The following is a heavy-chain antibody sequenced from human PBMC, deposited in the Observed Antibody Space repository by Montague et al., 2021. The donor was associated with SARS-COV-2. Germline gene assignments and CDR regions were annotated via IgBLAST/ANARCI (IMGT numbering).Heavy chain of an antibody. CDR2: ISGRGSTI. D-gene: IGHD6-13*01. J-gene: IGHJ4*02. Sequence: SLRLSCAASGFTSSSYEMNWVRQAPGKGLEWVSYISGRGSTIYYADSVKGRFTTSRYNVKNSLYLQMNSLRVEDTAVYYCAREYSSSSGITYYFDYWGQGTLVTVSS. CDR1: GFTSSSYE. V-gene: IGHV3-48*03. CDR3: AREYSSSSGITYYFDY.